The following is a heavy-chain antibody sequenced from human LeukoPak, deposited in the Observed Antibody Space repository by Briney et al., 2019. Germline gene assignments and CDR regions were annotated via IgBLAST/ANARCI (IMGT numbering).Heavy chain of an antibody. V-gene: IGHV5-51*01. J-gene: IGHJ4*02. CDR3: ARLSSRYCSSTSCYGQPIDY. Sequence: GESLKISCKGSGYSFTRYWIGWVRQMPGKGLEWMGIIYPGDSDTRYSPPFQGQVTISADKSISTAYLQWSSLKASDTAMYYCARLSSRYCSSTSCYGQPIDYWGQGTLVTVSS. CDR2: IYPGDSDT. CDR1: GYSFTRYW. D-gene: IGHD2-2*01.